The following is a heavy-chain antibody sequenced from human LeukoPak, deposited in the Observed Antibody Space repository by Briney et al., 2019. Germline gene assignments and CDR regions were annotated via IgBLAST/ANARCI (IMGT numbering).Heavy chain of an antibody. Sequence: PGGSLRLSCAASGFTVSSNYMSWVRQAPGKGLEWVSVICSGGSTYYADSVKGRFIISRDNSKNTLYLQMNSLRAEDTAVYYCARAGQYYFDYWGQGTLVTVSS. D-gene: IGHD4-11*01. CDR2: ICSGGST. V-gene: IGHV3-53*01. CDR3: ARAGQYYFDY. CDR1: GFTVSSNY. J-gene: IGHJ4*02.